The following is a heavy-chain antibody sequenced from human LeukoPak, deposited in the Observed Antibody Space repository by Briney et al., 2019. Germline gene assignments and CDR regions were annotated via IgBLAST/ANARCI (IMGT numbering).Heavy chain of an antibody. CDR2: IKEDGSEK. CDR3: ARRALRYCSSTSCPAQYYGVDV. CDR1: GFIFSSYW. Sequence: GGSLRLSCAASGFIFSSYWMSWVRQAPGKGLEWVANIKEDGSEKYYVVSVKGRFTISRDNAKNSLYLQTNSLRAEDTAVYYCARRALRYCSSTSCPAQYYGVDVWGKGTTVTVSS. D-gene: IGHD2-2*01. J-gene: IGHJ6*04. V-gene: IGHV3-7*03.